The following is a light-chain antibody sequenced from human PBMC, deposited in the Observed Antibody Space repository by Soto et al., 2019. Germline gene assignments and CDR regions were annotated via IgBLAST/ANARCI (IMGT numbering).Light chain of an antibody. CDR3: QQYDNFPPIT. CDR1: QSVGRNY. V-gene: IGKV3-20*01. J-gene: IGKJ5*01. CDR2: GAS. Sequence: ENVLTQSPGTRSLSPVERDTLFCRVIQSVGRNYLAWFQQKSGQAPRLVIYGASSRAAGIPDRLSGSGSGTDFTLTISSLQPEDVATYFCQQYDNFPPITFGQGTRLEI.